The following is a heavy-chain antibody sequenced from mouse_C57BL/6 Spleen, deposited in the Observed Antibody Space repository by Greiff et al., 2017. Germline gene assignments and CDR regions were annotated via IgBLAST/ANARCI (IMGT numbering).Heavy chain of an antibody. CDR3: ARPGYSNHALMGY. CDR1: GFTFSDYG. J-gene: IGHJ4*01. CDR2: ISSGSSTI. D-gene: IGHD2-5*01. Sequence: EVMLVESGGGLVKPGGSLKLSCAASGFTFSDYGMHWVRQAPEKGLEWVAYISSGSSTIYYADTVKGRFTIYRDNAKNTLFLQMTSLRSEDTAMYYCARPGYSNHALMGYWGQGTSVTVSS. V-gene: IGHV5-17*01.